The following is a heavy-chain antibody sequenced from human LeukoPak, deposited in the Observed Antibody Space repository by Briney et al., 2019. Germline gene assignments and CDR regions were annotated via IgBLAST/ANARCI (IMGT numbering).Heavy chain of an antibody. CDR2: INHSGST. D-gene: IGHD6-13*01. CDR1: GGSFSGYY. V-gene: IGHV4-34*01. CDR3: ARRPGYSSSWYVDY. J-gene: IGHJ4*02. Sequence: PSETLSLTCAVYGGSFSGYYWSWIRQPPGKGLEWIGEINHSGSTNYNPSLKSRVTISVDTSKNQFSLKLSSVTAADTAVYYCARRPGYSSSWYVDYWGQGTLVTVSS.